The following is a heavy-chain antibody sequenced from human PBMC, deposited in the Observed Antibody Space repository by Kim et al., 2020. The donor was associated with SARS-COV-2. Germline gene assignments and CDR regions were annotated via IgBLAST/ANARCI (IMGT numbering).Heavy chain of an antibody. J-gene: IGHJ4*02. V-gene: IGHV3-53*01. CDR3: ASLTTAVAGKGTDY. Sequence: EDTVKGRFTISRDNAKNTRYLQMTSLRAEDTAVYYCASLTTAVAGKGTDYWGQGTLVTVSS. D-gene: IGHD6-19*01.